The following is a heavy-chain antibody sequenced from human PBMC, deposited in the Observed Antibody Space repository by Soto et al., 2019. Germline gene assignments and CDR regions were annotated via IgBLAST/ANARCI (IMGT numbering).Heavy chain of an antibody. CDR3: ARDYDILTGYSLYGY. J-gene: IGHJ4*02. CDR1: GYTFTSYG. D-gene: IGHD3-9*01. V-gene: IGHV1-18*04. CDR2: ISAYNGNT. Sequence: GASVKVSCKASGYTFTSYGISWVRQAPGQGLEWMGWISAYNGNTNYAQKLQGRVTMTTDTSASTAYMELSSLRSEDTAVYYCARDYDILTGYSLYGYWGQGTLVTVSS.